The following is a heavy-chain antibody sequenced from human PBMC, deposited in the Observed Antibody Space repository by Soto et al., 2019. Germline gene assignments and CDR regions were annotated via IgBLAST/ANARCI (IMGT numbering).Heavy chain of an antibody. V-gene: IGHV1-18*01. CDR2: ISAYNGNT. CDR1: GYTFTSYG. J-gene: IGHJ4*02. CDR3: ASSLLVGYGLEGESD. D-gene: IGHD5-18*01. Sequence: QVQLVQSGAEVKKPGASVKVSCKASGYTFTSYGISWVRQAPGQGLEWMGWISAYNGNTNYAQKLQGRVTMTTDTSPSTAEMKLRSLSSDDTAVYYCASSLLVGYGLEGESDWGQGTLVTVSS.